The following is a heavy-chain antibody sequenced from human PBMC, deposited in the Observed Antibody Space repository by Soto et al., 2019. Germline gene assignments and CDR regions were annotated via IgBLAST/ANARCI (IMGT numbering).Heavy chain of an antibody. Sequence: EVQLVESGGGLVQPGGSLRLSCAASGFTFSNYWMHWVRQAPGKGLVWVSRTNSDGSTTSYADSVKGRFTISRDNAKNTRYLQMNSLRAEDTALYYCARVRNGDWYFDYWGQGTLVTISS. D-gene: IGHD4-17*01. J-gene: IGHJ4*02. CDR2: TNSDGSTT. CDR3: ARVRNGDWYFDY. CDR1: GFTFSNYW. V-gene: IGHV3-74*01.